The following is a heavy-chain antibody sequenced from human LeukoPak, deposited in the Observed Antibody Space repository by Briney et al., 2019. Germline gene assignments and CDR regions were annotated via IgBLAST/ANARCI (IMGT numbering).Heavy chain of an antibody. Sequence: SETLSLTCTVSGGSISSSSYYWGWIRQPPGKGLEWIGSIYYSGSTYYNPSLKSRVTISVDTSKNQFSLKLSSVTAADTAVYYCARYNYGRNDAFDIWGQGTMVTVSS. V-gene: IGHV4-39*07. J-gene: IGHJ3*02. CDR2: IYYSGST. CDR1: GGSISSSSYY. CDR3: ARYNYGRNDAFDI. D-gene: IGHD1-20*01.